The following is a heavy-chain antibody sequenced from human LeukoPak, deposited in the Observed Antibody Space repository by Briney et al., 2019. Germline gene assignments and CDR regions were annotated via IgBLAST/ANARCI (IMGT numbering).Heavy chain of an antibody. CDR3: ATSLDAPGNY. J-gene: IGHJ4*02. CDR2: INKDGRQT. V-gene: IGHV3-7*01. Sequence: PGGSLRLSCVVSGFTFSTSWMAWVRQAPGKGLEWLANINKDGRQTYYVDSVKGRFTISRDNAENSLHLQMNSLRAEDTAVYYCATSLDAPGNYRGQGSLVTVSS. D-gene: IGHD6-13*01. CDR1: GFTFSTSW.